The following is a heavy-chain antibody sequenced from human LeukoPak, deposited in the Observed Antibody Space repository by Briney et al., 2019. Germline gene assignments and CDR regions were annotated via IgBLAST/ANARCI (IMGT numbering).Heavy chain of an antibody. Sequence: GGSLRLSCAASGFTFGGFWMTWVRQAPGKGLECVADINQDGGEKYYVDSVKGRFTISRGNSKSSLYLQMNSLRAEDTAVYYCARAKWDLLRPTTPAFDYWGPGTLVTVSS. CDR3: ARAKWDLLRPTTPAFDY. V-gene: IGHV3-7*04. D-gene: IGHD1-26*01. CDR1: GFTFGGFW. J-gene: IGHJ4*02. CDR2: INQDGGEK.